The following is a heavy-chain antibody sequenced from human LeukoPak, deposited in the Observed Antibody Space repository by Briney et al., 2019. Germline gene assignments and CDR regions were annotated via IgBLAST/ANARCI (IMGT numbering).Heavy chain of an antibody. Sequence: PSETLSLTCTVSGGSISTITYYWGWIRQPPGKGLEWVGHMYYRGNTFYNPSLKSRVTISVDTSKNQFSLKLSSVTAADTAVYYCARGRIPLSYYFDYWGQGTLVTVSS. CDR3: ARGRIPLSYYFDY. V-gene: IGHV4-39*07. CDR1: GGSISTITYY. CDR2: MYYRGNT. D-gene: IGHD2-21*01. J-gene: IGHJ4*02.